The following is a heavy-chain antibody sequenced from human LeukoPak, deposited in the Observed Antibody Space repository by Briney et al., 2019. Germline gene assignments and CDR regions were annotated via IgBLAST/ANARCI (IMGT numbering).Heavy chain of an antibody. J-gene: IGHJ4*01. D-gene: IGHD6-13*01. V-gene: IGHV2-5*02. CDR1: GFSLSTNGVG. CDR2: IYWDDDK. Sequence: ESGPTLVKPTQTLTLTCTFSGFSLSTNGVGVGWIRQPPGVALEWLALIYWDDDKRFSPSLKNRLTITKDTSKNQVVLTMTNMDPMDTATYYCVHSSGVTSSSSWPYWGQGTLVTVSS. CDR3: VHSSGVTSSSSWPY.